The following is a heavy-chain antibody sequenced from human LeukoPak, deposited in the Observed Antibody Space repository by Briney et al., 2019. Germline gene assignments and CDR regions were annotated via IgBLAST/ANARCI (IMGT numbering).Heavy chain of an antibody. D-gene: IGHD3-3*01. Sequence: GGSLRLSCAVSGFTFSNYAMSWVRQAPGKGLEWVSGISDSGGSTNYADSVKGRFTISRDNSKNTLYLQMNSLRAEDTAVYYCAKDLALYDFWSGYQSLGYWGQGTLVTVSS. CDR1: GFTFSNYA. J-gene: IGHJ4*02. CDR2: ISDSGGST. V-gene: IGHV3-23*01. CDR3: AKDLALYDFWSGYQSLGY.